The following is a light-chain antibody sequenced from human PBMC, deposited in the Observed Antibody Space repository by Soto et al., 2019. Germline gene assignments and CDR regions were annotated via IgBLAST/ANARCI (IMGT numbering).Light chain of an antibody. J-gene: IGKJ4*01. Sequence: EVVRTQSPATLYVSPGERATLSCRASQSVSSNLAWYQQKPGQAPKLLIYNPSTRATGIPARFSGSGSGTEFTLTISSLQSEDFAIYYCQQYDNWPLTFGGGTKVDIK. CDR1: QSVSSN. CDR3: QQYDNWPLT. V-gene: IGKV3-15*01. CDR2: NPS.